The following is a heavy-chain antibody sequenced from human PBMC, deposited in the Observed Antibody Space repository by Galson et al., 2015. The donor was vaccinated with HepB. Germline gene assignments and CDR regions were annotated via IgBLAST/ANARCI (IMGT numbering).Heavy chain of an antibody. CDR3: ARLLSSTKYYYYYGMDV. CDR2: ISSSSSYI. J-gene: IGHJ6*02. D-gene: IGHD6-6*01. V-gene: IGHV3-21*01. CDR1: GFAFSSYS. Sequence: SLRLSCAASGFAFSSYSMNWVRQAPGKGLEWVSSISSSSSYIYYADSVKGRFTISRDNAKNSLYLQMNSLRAEDTAVYYCARLLSSTKYYYYYGMDVWGQGTTVTVSS.